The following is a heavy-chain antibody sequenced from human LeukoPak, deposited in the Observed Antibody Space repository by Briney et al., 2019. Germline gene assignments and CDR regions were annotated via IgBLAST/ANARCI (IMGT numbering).Heavy chain of an antibody. J-gene: IGHJ4*02. V-gene: IGHV4-59*10. CDR2: IYTSGST. CDR3: TRGVGSGYSDD. CDR1: GGSFSGYY. Sequence: SETLSLTCAVYGGSFSGYYWSWIRQPAGKGLEWIGRIYTSGSTNYNPSLKSRVTMSVDTSKNQFSLKLSSVTAADTAVYYCTRGVGSGYSDDWGQGTLVTVSS. D-gene: IGHD3-22*01.